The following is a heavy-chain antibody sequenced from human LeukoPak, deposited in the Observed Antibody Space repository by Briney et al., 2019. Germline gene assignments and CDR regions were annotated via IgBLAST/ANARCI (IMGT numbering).Heavy chain of an antibody. V-gene: IGHV4-39*01. CDR2: SYYSGST. J-gene: IGHJ5*02. CDR1: GGSISSSSDY. CDR3: PRHEGWFDR. Sequence: SETLSLTCTVSGGSISSSSDYWGWIPQPPGKGLEWIGSSYYSGSTYYKASLKSPVTIPGITSKNQLALKLSSVTAADTAVYYCPRHEGWFDRGSQGTLVTV.